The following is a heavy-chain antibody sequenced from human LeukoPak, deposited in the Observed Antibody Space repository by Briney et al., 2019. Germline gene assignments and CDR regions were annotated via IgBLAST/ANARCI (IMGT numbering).Heavy chain of an antibody. J-gene: IGHJ4*02. CDR1: GGSISSGGYY. Sequence: SQTLSLTCTVSGGSISSGGYYLSWIRQHPGKGLEWIGYIYYSGSTYYNPSLKSRVTISVDTSKNQFSLKLSSVTAADTAVYYCARQSPYYYDSSGFFDYWGQGTLVTVS. V-gene: IGHV4-31*03. CDR2: IYYSGST. D-gene: IGHD3-22*01. CDR3: ARQSPYYYDSSGFFDY.